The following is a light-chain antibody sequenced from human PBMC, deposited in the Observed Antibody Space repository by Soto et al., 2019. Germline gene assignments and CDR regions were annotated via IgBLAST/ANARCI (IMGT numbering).Light chain of an antibody. J-gene: IGLJ2*01. CDR2: YDS. Sequence: SYELTQPPSVSVAPGETARISCGGNNVGSRSVHWYQQKPGQAPFLVIYYDSDRPSGIPERFSGSNSGNTATVIISRVEAGDEADYYCQVWEATGDQVVFGGGTKLTVL. CDR3: QVWEATGDQVV. CDR1: NVGSRS. V-gene: IGLV3-21*01.